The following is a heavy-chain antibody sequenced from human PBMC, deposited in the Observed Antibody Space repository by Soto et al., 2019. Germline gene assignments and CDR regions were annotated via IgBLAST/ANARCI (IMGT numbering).Heavy chain of an antibody. CDR3: ARGRTAMVLYSFDY. Sequence: ASVKVSCKASGYTFTGYYMHWVRQAPGQRLEWMGWINPNSGGTNYAQKFQGWVTMTRDTSISTAYMELSRLRSDDTAVYYCARGRTAMVLYSFDYWGQGTLVTVSS. D-gene: IGHD5-18*01. J-gene: IGHJ4*02. CDR2: INPNSGGT. CDR1: GYTFTGYY. V-gene: IGHV1-2*04.